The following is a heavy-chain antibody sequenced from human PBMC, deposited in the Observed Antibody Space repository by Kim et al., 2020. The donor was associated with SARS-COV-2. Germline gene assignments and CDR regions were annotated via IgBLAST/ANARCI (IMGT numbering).Heavy chain of an antibody. CDR1: GFTFSSYA. Sequence: GGSLRLSCAASGFTFSSYAMSWVRQAPGKGLEWVSAISGSGGSTYYADSVKGRFTISRDNSKNTLYLQMNSLRAEDTAVYYCANLQATYYYDSSGVPRSAFDIWGQGTMVTVSS. J-gene: IGHJ3*02. CDR2: ISGSGGST. CDR3: ANLQATYYYDSSGVPRSAFDI. V-gene: IGHV3-23*01. D-gene: IGHD3-22*01.